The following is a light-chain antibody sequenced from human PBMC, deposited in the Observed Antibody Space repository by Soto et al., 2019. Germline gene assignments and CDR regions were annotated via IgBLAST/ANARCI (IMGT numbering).Light chain of an antibody. V-gene: IGKV1-5*03. CDR2: KAS. CDR1: NTISSW. J-gene: IGKJ1*01. CDR3: QQYNSYST. Sequence: DIQMTQSPSPLSGAVGDRVTITCRASNTISSWSAYHQQKPRKPPKLLIYKASSLESGVPSRFSGSASATDFPLTISRLQPDDFATYYCQQYNSYSTFGQGTKVDIK.